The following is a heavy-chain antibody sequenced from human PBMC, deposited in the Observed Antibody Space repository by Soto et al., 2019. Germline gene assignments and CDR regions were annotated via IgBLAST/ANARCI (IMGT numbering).Heavy chain of an antibody. CDR3: GRLAEAATGHTDFDF. V-gene: IGHV4-39*02. Sequence: XETLSLTCTVSGSSIKSSNYFWGWIRQPPGKGLEFVGSIHSSGGTYYNPSLKSRVTVSVDLSNSHFSLSLKSLTATDTAVYYCGRLAEAATGHTDFDFWGQGSLVTVSS. D-gene: IGHD2-15*01. J-gene: IGHJ4*02. CDR2: IHSSGGT. CDR1: GSSIKSSNYF.